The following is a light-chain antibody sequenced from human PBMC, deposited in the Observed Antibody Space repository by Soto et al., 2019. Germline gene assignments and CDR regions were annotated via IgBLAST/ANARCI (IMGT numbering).Light chain of an antibody. Sequence: DIQMTQSPSSVSASVGDRVTITCRASQGIGSWLGWYQQKPGKAPKLLIYAAASLQSGVPSRFSATFSGTEFTLTISSLQPEDLATYFCPQANSFPLTFGPGTKVDLK. V-gene: IGKV1-12*01. CDR1: QGIGSW. J-gene: IGKJ3*01. CDR2: AAA. CDR3: PQANSFPLT.